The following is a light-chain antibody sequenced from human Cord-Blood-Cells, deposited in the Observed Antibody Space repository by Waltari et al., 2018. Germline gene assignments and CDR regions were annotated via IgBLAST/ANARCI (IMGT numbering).Light chain of an antibody. CDR1: SGHSSYA. V-gene: IGLV4-69*01. CDR3: QTWGTGIWV. J-gene: IGLJ3*02. CDR2: LNSDGSH. Sequence: QLVLPQSPSASASLGASVKLTCTLSSGHSSYAIAWHQQQPEKGPRYLLKLNSDGSHSKGDGIPYRFSGSSSGAERYLTISSLQSEDEADYYCQTWGTGIWVFGGGTKLTVL.